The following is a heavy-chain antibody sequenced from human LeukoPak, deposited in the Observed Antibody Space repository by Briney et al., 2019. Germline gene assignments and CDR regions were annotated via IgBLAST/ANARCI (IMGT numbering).Heavy chain of an antibody. CDR1: GGSFSGYY. CDR3: ARLRPMVRGVTRYYYYYMDV. D-gene: IGHD3-10*01. V-gene: IGHV4-34*01. Sequence: SETLSLTCAVYGGSFSGYYWSWIRQPPGKGLEWLGEINHSGSTNYNPSLKSRVTISVDTSKNQFSLKLSSVTAADTAVYYCARLRPMVRGVTRYYYYYMDVWGKGTTVTISS. J-gene: IGHJ6*03. CDR2: INHSGST.